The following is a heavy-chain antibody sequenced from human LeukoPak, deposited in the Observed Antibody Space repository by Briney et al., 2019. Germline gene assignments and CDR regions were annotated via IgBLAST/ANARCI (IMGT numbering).Heavy chain of an antibody. V-gene: IGHV4-59*12. CDR2: IYYSGST. Sequence: SETLSLTCTVSGGSISSYYWSWIRQPPGKGLEWIGYIYYSGSTNYNPSLKSRVTISVDTSKNQFSLKLSSVTAADTALYYCARVAPVAPIDYWGQGTLVTVSS. CDR3: ARVAPVAPIDY. J-gene: IGHJ4*02. D-gene: IGHD6-19*01. CDR1: GGSISSYY.